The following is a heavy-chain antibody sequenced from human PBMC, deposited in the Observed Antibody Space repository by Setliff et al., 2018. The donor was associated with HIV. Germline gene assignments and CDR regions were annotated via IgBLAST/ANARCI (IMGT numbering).Heavy chain of an antibody. D-gene: IGHD2-21*02. CDR2: INHSGST. Sequence: SETLSLTCAVYGGSFSGYYWSWIRQPPGKGLEWIGEINHSGSTNYNPSLKSRVTISVDTSKNQFSLKLSSVTAADTAVYYCASRGGIGGHIVVVTAANWFDPWGQGTLVTSPQ. V-gene: IGHV4-34*01. CDR3: ASRGGIGGHIVVVTAANWFDP. J-gene: IGHJ5*02. CDR1: GGSFSGYY.